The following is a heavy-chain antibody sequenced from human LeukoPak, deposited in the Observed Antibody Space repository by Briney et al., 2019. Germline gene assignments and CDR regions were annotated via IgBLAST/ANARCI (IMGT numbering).Heavy chain of an antibody. Sequence: PGGSLRLSCAASGFTFSSYWMSWVRQVPGKGVEWVASIKKDGSEKYYVDSVKGRFTMSRDNAKDSLYLEINSLRVEDTAVYYCARGSKWAFDYWGQGTLVTASS. CDR1: GFTFSSYW. J-gene: IGHJ4*02. V-gene: IGHV3-7*04. CDR2: IKKDGSEK. D-gene: IGHD1-26*01. CDR3: ARGSKWAFDY.